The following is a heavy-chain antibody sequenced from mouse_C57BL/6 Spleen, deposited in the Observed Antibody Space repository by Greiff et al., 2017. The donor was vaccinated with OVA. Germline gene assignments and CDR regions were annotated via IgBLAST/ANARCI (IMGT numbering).Heavy chain of an antibody. Sequence: VQLKQSGPELVKPGASVKIPCKASGYTFTDYNMDWVKQSHGKSLEWIGDINPNNGGTIYNQKFKGKATLTVDKSSSTAYMELRSLTSEDTAVYYCARRAAQEYYFDYWGQGTTLTVSS. V-gene: IGHV1-18*01. CDR3: ARRAAQEYYFDY. J-gene: IGHJ2*01. CDR2: INPNNGGT. D-gene: IGHD3-2*02. CDR1: GYTFTDYN.